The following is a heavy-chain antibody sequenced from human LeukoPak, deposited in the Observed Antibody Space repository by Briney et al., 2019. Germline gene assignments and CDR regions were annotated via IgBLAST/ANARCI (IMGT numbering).Heavy chain of an antibody. Sequence: PSETLSLTCTVSGGSISSYYWSWIRQPPGKGLEWIGYIYYSGSTNYNPSLKSRITMSEDTSKNQFSLKLASVTAADTAVYYCARISSSSWYYFDNWGQGTLVSVSS. CDR2: IYYSGST. V-gene: IGHV4-59*01. CDR1: GGSISSYY. D-gene: IGHD6-13*01. J-gene: IGHJ4*02. CDR3: ARISSSSWYYFDN.